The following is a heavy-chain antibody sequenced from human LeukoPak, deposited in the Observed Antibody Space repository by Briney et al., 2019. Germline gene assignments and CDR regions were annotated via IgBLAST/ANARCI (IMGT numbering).Heavy chain of an antibody. V-gene: IGHV3-74*01. CDR1: GFTFSSYW. Sequence: GGSLRLSCAASGFTFSSYWMHWVRQAPGKGLVWVSHINGDGTTTNYADSVKGQFTISRDNAKNTVYLQMNSLRAEDTAVYYCAKGGSSSPRSTFDYWGQGTLLTVSS. D-gene: IGHD6-13*01. J-gene: IGHJ4*02. CDR2: INGDGTTT. CDR3: AKGGSSSPRSTFDY.